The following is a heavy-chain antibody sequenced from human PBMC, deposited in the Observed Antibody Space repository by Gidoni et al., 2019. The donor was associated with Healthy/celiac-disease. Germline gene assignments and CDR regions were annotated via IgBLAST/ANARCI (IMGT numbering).Heavy chain of an antibody. CDR3: ARDSLREGGWYSS. V-gene: IGHV1-3*05. J-gene: IGHJ5*01. CDR1: GYTFTSYA. D-gene: IGHD6-19*01. CDR2: INAGNGNT. Sequence: QVQLVQSGAEEKKPGASVKVSCKASGYTFTSYAMHWVRQAPGQRLEWMGWINAGNGNTKYSQKFQGRVTITRDTSASTAYMELSSLRSEDTAVYYCARDSLREGGWYSSWGQGTLVTVSS.